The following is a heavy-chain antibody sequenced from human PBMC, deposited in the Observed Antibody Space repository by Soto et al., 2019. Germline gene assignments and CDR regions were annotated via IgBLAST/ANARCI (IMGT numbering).Heavy chain of an antibody. CDR2: ISYDGSNK. CDR1: GFTFSSYA. Sequence: GGSLRLSCAASGFTFSSYAMHWVRQAPGKGLEWVAVISYDGSNKYYADSVKGRFTISRDNSKNTLYLQMNSLRAEDTAVYYCARDALGGSGWLSYYFDYWGQGTLVTVSS. CDR3: ARDALGGSGWLSYYFDY. D-gene: IGHD6-19*01. J-gene: IGHJ4*02. V-gene: IGHV3-30-3*01.